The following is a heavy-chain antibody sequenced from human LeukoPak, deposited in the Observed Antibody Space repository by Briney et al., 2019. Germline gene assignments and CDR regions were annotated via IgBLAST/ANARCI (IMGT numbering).Heavy chain of an antibody. D-gene: IGHD6-13*01. V-gene: IGHV4-39*07. CDR2: IYYSGST. Sequence: PSETLSLTCTVSGGSISSSSYYWGWIRQPPGKGLEWIGSIYYSGSTYYNPSLKSRDTISVDTSKNQFSLKLSSVTAADTAVYYCARDPSVRQQRKGLDYWGQGTLVTVSS. CDR1: GGSISSSSYY. CDR3: ARDPSVRQQRKGLDY. J-gene: IGHJ4*02.